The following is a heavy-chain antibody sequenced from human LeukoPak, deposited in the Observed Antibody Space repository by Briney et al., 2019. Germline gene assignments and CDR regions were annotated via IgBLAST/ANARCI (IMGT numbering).Heavy chain of an antibody. CDR3: ARHGNYYDSSGYGAYYYYYMDV. D-gene: IGHD3-22*01. Sequence: PSGTLSLTCTVSGGSISSYYWSWIRQPPGKGLEWIGYIYYSGSTNYNPSLKSRVTISVDTSKNQFSLKLSSVTAADTAVYYCARHGNYYDSSGYGAYYYYYMDVWGKGTTVTVSS. V-gene: IGHV4-59*08. CDR2: IYYSGST. CDR1: GGSISSYY. J-gene: IGHJ6*03.